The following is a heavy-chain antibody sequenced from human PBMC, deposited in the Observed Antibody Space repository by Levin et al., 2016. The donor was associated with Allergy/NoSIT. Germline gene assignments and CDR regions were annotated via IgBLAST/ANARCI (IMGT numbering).Heavy chain of an antibody. CDR3: AGLVEMAL. J-gene: IGHJ4*02. CDR2: ISHDGSSK. V-gene: IGHV3-33*05. Sequence: WIRQPPGKGLEWVATISHDGSSKYYADSVKGRFTISRDNSKNTLYLQMNSLRAEDTAVYYCAGLVEMALWGQGTLVTVSS. D-gene: IGHD5-24*01.